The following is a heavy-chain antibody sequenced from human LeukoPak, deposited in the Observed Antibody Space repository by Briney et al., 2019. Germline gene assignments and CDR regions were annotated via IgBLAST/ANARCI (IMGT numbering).Heavy chain of an antibody. D-gene: IGHD4/OR15-4a*01. J-gene: IGHJ5*02. Sequence: ASVKVSCKASGYTFTSYGISWVRQAPGQGLEWMGRISAYNGNTNYAQKLQGRVTMTTDTSTSTAYMELRSLRSDDTAVYYCARRGPVLTYLRGGRGWFDPWGQGTLVTVSS. CDR2: ISAYNGNT. V-gene: IGHV1-18*04. CDR1: GYTFTSYG. CDR3: ARRGPVLTYLRGGRGWFDP.